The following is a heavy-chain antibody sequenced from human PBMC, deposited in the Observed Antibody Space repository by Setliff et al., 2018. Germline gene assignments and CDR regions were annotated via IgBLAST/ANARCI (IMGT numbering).Heavy chain of an antibody. CDR1: GYSISSGYY. D-gene: IGHD3-10*01. CDR2: IYHSGST. V-gene: IGHV4-38-2*02. CDR3: ARDHGRITMVRGVL. Sequence: SETLSLTCAVSGYSISSGYYWGWIRQPPGKGLEWIGSIYHSGSTDYNPSLKSRVTISVDTSKNQFSLKLSSVTAADTAVYYCARDHGRITMVRGVLWGQGTLVTVSS. J-gene: IGHJ4*02.